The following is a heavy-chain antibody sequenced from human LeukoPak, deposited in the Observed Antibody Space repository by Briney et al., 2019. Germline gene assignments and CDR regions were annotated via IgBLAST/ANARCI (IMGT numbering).Heavy chain of an antibody. J-gene: IGHJ4*02. V-gene: IGHV3-23*01. D-gene: IGHD5-18*01. CDR1: GFTFSSYA. Sequence: GGPLRLSCAASGFTFSSYAMSWVRQPPGKGLEWVSAISGSGGSTYYADSVKGRFTISRDNSKNTLYLQMNSLRAEDTAVYYCAKSPPTRWIPHYFDYWGQGTLVTVSS. CDR3: AKSPPTRWIPHYFDY. CDR2: ISGSGGST.